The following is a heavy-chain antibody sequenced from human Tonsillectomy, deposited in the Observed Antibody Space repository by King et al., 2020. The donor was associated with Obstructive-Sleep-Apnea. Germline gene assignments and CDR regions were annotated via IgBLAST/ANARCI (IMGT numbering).Heavy chain of an antibody. Sequence: DVQLVESGAEVKKPGESLKISCKGSGYIFTSSWIGWVRQMPGKGLEWRGGIYPVDSVIRYSPSFQCQLTSSADQSISTAYLQWSSLKASYTAMYYCAGPRIVGATRDAFDIWGKGTMVTVSS. CDR3: AGPRIVGATRDAFDI. CDR1: GYIFTSSW. D-gene: IGHD1-26*01. V-gene: IGHV5-51*01. CDR2: IYPVDSVI. J-gene: IGHJ3*02.